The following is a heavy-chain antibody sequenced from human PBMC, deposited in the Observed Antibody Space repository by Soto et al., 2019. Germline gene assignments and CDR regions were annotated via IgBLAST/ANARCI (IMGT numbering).Heavy chain of an antibody. J-gene: IGHJ4*02. CDR3: WRDDKTALPPLDS. Sequence: QVHLVQSGAEVKSPGSAVKVSCKVSGAGDTFSNYGLNLMRQAPGQGLQWMGGTIPAFAPANYAQKFQGRVTITADTSTPTAYMELSSLRSDDTAVYYCWRDDKTALPPLDSWGQGTLVSVSS. CDR1: GAGDTFSNYG. V-gene: IGHV1-69*06. CDR2: TIPAFAPA.